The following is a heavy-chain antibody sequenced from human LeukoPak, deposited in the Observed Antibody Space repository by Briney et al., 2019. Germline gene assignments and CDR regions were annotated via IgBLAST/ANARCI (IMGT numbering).Heavy chain of an antibody. CDR3: ARPPGDGYIPIFDY. Sequence: GESLKISCKGSGYNFTTYYIGWVRQMPGKGLEWMGFIYPDDSDTRYSPSFQGQVTISADKSLSTAYLQWGSLTASDTAVYYCARPPGDGYIPIFDYWGQGTLVTVSS. CDR1: GYNFTTYY. D-gene: IGHD5-24*01. V-gene: IGHV5-51*01. J-gene: IGHJ4*02. CDR2: IYPDDSDT.